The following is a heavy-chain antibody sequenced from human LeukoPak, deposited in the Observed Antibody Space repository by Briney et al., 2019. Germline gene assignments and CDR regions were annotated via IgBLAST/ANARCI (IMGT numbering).Heavy chain of an antibody. J-gene: IGHJ6*02. CDR2: IYYNGNT. D-gene: IGHD1-26*01. V-gene: IGHV4-59*01. CDR3: ARGRSNYYGMDV. Sequence: SETLSLTCTVSGGSISGYYWNWIRRPPGKGLEWIGYIYYNGNTNYSPSLKSRVTMSVDTSKNLFSLKVSSVTAADTAVYYCARGRSNYYGMDVWGQGTTVTVSS. CDR1: GGSISGYY.